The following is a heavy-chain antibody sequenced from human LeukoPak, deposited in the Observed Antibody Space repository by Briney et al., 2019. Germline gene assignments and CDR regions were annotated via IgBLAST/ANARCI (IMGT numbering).Heavy chain of an antibody. CDR2: IWYDGSNK. CDR1: GFTFNNYG. J-gene: IGHJ4*02. CDR3: ARHRGPSLHSSGYFDY. D-gene: IGHD3-22*01. Sequence: GGSLRLSCAASGFTFNNYGMHWVRQAPGKGLEWVAVIWYDGSNKYYADSVKGRFTISRDNSKNTLYLQMNSLRTEDTAVYYCARHRGPSLHSSGYFDYWGQGTLVTVSS. V-gene: IGHV3-30*19.